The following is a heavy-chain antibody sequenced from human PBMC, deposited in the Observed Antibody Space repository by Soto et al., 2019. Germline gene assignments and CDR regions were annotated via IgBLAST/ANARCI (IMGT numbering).Heavy chain of an antibody. CDR2: ISSSSSTI. Sequence: GGSLRLSCAASGFTFSSYSMNWVRQAPGKGLEWVSYISSSSSTIYYADSVKGRFTISRDNAKNSLYLQMNSLRAEDTAVYYCARAIGRFWYYYYMDVWGKGTTVTVSS. CDR3: ARAIGRFWYYYYMDV. J-gene: IGHJ6*03. V-gene: IGHV3-48*01. D-gene: IGHD3-3*01. CDR1: GFTFSSYS.